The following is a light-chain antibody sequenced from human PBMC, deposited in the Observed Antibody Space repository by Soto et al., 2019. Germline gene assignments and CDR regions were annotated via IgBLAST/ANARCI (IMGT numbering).Light chain of an antibody. CDR2: ENN. V-gene: IGLV1-51*02. Sequence: QCVLTQTPSVSAAPGQKVTISCSGSSSNIGNNYVSWYQQLPGTAPKLLIYENNKRPSGIPDRFSGSKSGTSATLSITGLQTGDEADYYCGTWDSSLRLVFGGGTQLTVL. J-gene: IGLJ2*01. CDR3: GTWDSSLRLV. CDR1: SSNIGNNY.